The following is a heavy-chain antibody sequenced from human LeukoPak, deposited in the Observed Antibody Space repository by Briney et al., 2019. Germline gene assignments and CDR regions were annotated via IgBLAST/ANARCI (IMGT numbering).Heavy chain of an antibody. Sequence: SETLSLTCGVFGVSINDYYWSWIRQSPGKGLEWIGEISHTEGTRYNPSLESRVTMSVGTSENQLSLKLIFVTAADTAVYYCARIRCGHSGSVCYNHWGLGTLVTVSP. J-gene: IGHJ4*02. CDR3: ARIRCGHSGSVCYNH. CDR1: GVSINDYY. CDR2: ISHTEGT. V-gene: IGHV4-34*01. D-gene: IGHD2-21*01.